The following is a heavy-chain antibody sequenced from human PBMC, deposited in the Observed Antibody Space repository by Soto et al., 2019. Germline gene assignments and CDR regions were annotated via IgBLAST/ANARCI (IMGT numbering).Heavy chain of an antibody. J-gene: IGHJ6*02. CDR1: GFSVSSSH. V-gene: IGHV3-53*01. CDR3: AREYYDFWSGYVPSYYYGMDV. D-gene: IGHD3-3*01. CDR2: IYSGGAT. Sequence: GGSLRLSCAASGFSVSSSHMIGVHQAPGKGLEWVSVIYSGGATYYAVSVKGRFTISRDNSKNTLYLQMNSLRAEDTAVYYCAREYYDFWSGYVPSYYYGMDVWGQGTTVTVSS.